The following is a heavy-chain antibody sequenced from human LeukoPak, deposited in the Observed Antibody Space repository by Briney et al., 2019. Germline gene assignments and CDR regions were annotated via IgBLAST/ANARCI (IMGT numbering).Heavy chain of an antibody. CDR2: IYGIDSTI. V-gene: IGHV3-11*01. D-gene: IGHD3-22*01. CDR1: GFTFSDYY. J-gene: IGHJ3*02. CDR3: ARDAYYYDSSSYYRNAFDI. Sequence: GGSLRLSCAASGFTFSDYYMSWIRQAPGKGLEWLSYIYGIDSTISYAASVKGRFIISRDNAKNSLYLQMNSLRAEDTAVYYCARDAYYYDSSSYYRNAFDIWGQGTVVTVS.